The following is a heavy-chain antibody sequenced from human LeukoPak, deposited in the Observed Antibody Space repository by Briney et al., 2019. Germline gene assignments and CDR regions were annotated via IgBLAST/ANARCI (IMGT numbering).Heavy chain of an antibody. V-gene: IGHV3-30*01. CDR1: GFTFSSYA. CDR3: ARDKVPYPQVVPAAIPDY. D-gene: IGHD2-2*02. J-gene: IGHJ4*02. CDR2: ISYDGSNK. Sequence: PGRSLRLSCAASGFTFSSYAMHWVRQAPGKGLEWVAVISYDGSNKYYADSVKGRFTISRDTSKNTLYLQMNSLRAEDTAVYYCARDKVPYPQVVPAAIPDYWGQGTLVTVSS.